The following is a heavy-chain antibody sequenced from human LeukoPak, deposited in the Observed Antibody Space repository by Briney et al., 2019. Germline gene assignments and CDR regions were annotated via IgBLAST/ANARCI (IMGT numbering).Heavy chain of an antibody. CDR3: ARESVDTANSETDY. CDR2: IIPILGIA. Sequence: SVKVSCKASGGTFSSYAISWVRQAPGQGLEWMGRIIPILGIANYAQKFQGRVTITADKSTSTAYMELGSLRSEDTAVYYCARESVDTANSETDYWGQGTLVTVSS. D-gene: IGHD5-18*01. V-gene: IGHV1-69*04. J-gene: IGHJ4*02. CDR1: GGTFSSYA.